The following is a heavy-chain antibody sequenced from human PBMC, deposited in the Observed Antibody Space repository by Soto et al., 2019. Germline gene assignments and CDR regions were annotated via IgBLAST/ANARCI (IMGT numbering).Heavy chain of an antibody. CDR2: IYYTGNT. CDR3: ASEVSSTDGMDV. CDR1: GDSSVSSSSYY. D-gene: IGHD2-15*01. V-gene: IGHV4-39*01. J-gene: IGHJ6*02. Sequence: SETLSLPCTVSGDSSVSSSSYYWGWIRQPPGKGLAWIGSIYYTGNTFYSPSFRSRLTISVDTSKSQFSLKLRSVTAADTATYYCASEVSSTDGMDVWGQGTTVTVSS.